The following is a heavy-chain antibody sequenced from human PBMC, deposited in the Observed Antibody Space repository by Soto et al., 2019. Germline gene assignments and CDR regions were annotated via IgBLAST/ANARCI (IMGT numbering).Heavy chain of an antibody. V-gene: IGHV4-39*01. CDR2: IYYSGST. CDR3: ARHPKLKHYSNYGWYFDL. D-gene: IGHD4-4*01. Sequence: QLQLQESGPGLVKPSETLSLTCTVSGGSISSSSYYWGWIRQPPGKGLEWIGSIYYSGSTYYIPSLKSRVTISVDTSKNQFSLKLSSVTAADTAVYYCARHPKLKHYSNYGWYFDLWGRGTLVTVSS. CDR1: GGSISSSSYY. J-gene: IGHJ2*01.